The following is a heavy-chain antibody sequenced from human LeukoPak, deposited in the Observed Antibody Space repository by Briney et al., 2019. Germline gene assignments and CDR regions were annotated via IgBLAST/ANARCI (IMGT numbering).Heavy chain of an antibody. J-gene: IGHJ4*02. Sequence: GGSLRLSCAASGFTFSNYAMHWVCQAPGRGLEWVAVISYDGSIKHYADSVTGRFTISRDNSKNTLYLQMNSLRGEDTAVYYCAKGPSYGSGSYSIDYWGQGTLVTVSS. D-gene: IGHD3-10*01. V-gene: IGHV3-30-3*01. CDR2: ISYDGSIK. CDR1: GFTFSNYA. CDR3: AKGPSYGSGSYSIDY.